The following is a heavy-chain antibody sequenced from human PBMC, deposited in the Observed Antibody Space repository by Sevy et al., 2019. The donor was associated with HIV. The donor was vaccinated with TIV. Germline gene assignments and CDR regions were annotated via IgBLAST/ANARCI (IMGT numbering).Heavy chain of an antibody. CDR3: STDPIIVLLVTDGMDV. Sequence: GGSLRLSCVASGFTFSCAWMSWVRQAPGKGLEWVGRIKSRPDGGTTDYAAPVKGRFTISRDDSKNTLYLQMNSLKTEDTGVYYCSTDPIIVLLVTDGMDVWGQGTTVTVSS. D-gene: IGHD2-8*01. CDR2: IKSRPDGGTT. CDR1: GFTFSCAW. J-gene: IGHJ6*02. V-gene: IGHV3-15*01.